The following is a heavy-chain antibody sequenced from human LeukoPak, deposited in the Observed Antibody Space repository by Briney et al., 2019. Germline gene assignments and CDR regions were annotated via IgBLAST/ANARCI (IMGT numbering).Heavy chain of an antibody. CDR3: AREGYNYGYVHYFDY. Sequence: GGSLRLSCAASGFTSSSYEMNWVRPAQGKRLEWVSYISSSGSTIYYADSVKGRFTNSRDNAKNSLYLQMNRLRAEDMAVYYCAREGYNYGYVHYFDYWGQGNMVTVSS. CDR1: GFTSSSYE. J-gene: IGHJ4*02. V-gene: IGHV3-48*03. D-gene: IGHD5-18*01. CDR2: ISSSGSTI.